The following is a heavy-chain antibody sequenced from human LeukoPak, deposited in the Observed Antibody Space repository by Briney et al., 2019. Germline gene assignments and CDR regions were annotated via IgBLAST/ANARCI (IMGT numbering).Heavy chain of an antibody. D-gene: IGHD6-13*01. V-gene: IGHV3-48*03. CDR2: ISSSGSTI. J-gene: IGHJ6*03. CDR3: ARDSQWSLPGAAAVHYYYYYYMDV. Sequence: GGSLRLSCAASGFTFSSYEMNWVRQAPGKGLEWVSYISSSGSTIYYADSVKGRFTISRDNAKNSLYLQMNSLRAEDTAVYYCARDSQWSLPGAAAVHYYYYYYMDVWGKGTTVTVSS. CDR1: GFTFSSYE.